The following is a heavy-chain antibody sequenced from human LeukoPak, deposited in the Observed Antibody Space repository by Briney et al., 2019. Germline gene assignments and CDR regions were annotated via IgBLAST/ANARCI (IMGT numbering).Heavy chain of an antibody. Sequence: GPVKVSCKASGNTFTSYYMHWVRQAPGQGLEWMGWTNPNSGDTNYAQKFQGRVTMTRDTSISTAYMELSRLRSDDTAVYYCARDLKPNWGYYFDYWGQGTLVTVSS. CDR1: GNTFTSYY. D-gene: IGHD7-27*01. J-gene: IGHJ4*02. CDR3: ARDLKPNWGYYFDY. V-gene: IGHV1-2*02. CDR2: TNPNSGDT.